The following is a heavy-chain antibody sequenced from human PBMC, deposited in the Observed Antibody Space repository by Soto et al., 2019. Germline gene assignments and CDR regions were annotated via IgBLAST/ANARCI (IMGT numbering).Heavy chain of an antibody. CDR3: ARGVTMITGFDY. CDR1: GGSVSSGSYY. J-gene: IGHJ4*02. V-gene: IGHV4-61*01. D-gene: IGHD3-22*01. Sequence: QVQLHESGPGLVKPSVTLSLTCTVSGGSVSSGSYYWSWIRQPPGKGLEHIGYVFYNGTTNYNPSLKSRVTMSVDTSRDQFSLRLSSVTAPDTAFYYCARGVTMITGFDYWGQGSLVTVSS. CDR2: VFYNGTT.